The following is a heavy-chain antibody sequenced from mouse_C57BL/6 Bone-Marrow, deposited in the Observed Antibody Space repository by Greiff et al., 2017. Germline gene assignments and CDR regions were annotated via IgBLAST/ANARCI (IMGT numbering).Heavy chain of an antibody. CDR2: ISSGGSYT. CDR1: GFTFSSYG. D-gene: IGHD1-1*01. Sequence: EVQLQESGGDLVKPGGSLKLSCAASGFTFSSYGMSWVRQTPDKRLEWVATISSGGSYTYYPDSVKGRFTISRDNAKNTLYLQMSSLKSEDTAMYYCASITTVVAPYAMDYWGQGTSVTVSS. CDR3: ASITTVVAPYAMDY. V-gene: IGHV5-6*01. J-gene: IGHJ4*01.